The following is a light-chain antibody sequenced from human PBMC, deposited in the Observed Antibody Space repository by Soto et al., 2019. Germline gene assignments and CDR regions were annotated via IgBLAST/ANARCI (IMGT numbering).Light chain of an antibody. V-gene: IGKV3-20*01. Sequence: EIVLTQSPGTLSLSPGERATLSCRASQSISSSYLAWYQQKPGQAPSLLIYSASTRATDIPDRISGSGSGTDFTLTISRLEPEDFAVYYCQHYGATPWTFGQGT. CDR1: QSISSSY. J-gene: IGKJ1*01. CDR3: QHYGATPWT. CDR2: SAS.